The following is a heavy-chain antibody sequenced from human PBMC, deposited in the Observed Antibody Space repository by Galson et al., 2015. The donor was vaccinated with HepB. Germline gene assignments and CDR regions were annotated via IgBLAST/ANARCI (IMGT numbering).Heavy chain of an antibody. CDR2: IYYSGST. Sequence: TLSLTCTVSGGSISSGDYYWSWIRQPPGKGLEWIGYIYYSGSTYYNPSLKSRVTISVDTSKNQFSLKLSSVTAADTAVYYCAKGPHTVTSRIDYWGQGTLVTVSS. J-gene: IGHJ4*02. D-gene: IGHD4-11*01. CDR1: GGSISSGDYY. CDR3: AKGPHTVTSRIDY. V-gene: IGHV4-30-4*01.